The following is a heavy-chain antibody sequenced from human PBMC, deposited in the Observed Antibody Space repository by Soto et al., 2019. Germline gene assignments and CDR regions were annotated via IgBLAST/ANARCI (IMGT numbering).Heavy chain of an antibody. CDR2: IYYSGST. CDR3: ARGWELHGSFDY. Sequence: SETLSLTCTVSGGSISSGDYYWSWIRQPPGKGLEWVGYIYYSGSTYYNPSLKSRVTISVDTSKNQFSLKLSSVTAADTAVYYCARGWELHGSFDYWGQGTLVTVSS. V-gene: IGHV4-30-4*01. J-gene: IGHJ4*02. CDR1: GGSISSGDYY. D-gene: IGHD1-26*01.